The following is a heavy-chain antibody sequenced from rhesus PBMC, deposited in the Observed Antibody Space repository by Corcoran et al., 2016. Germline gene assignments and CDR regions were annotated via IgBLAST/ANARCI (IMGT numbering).Heavy chain of an antibody. V-gene: IGHV4S12*01. CDR1: GGSISSLNL. CDR3: ARREAAAFFDN. CDR2: FNSDSEST. D-gene: IGHD6-25*01. J-gene: IGHJ4*01. Sequence: QVQLQESGPGLVKPSETLSLTCAVSGGSISSLNLWSWIRQPPGKGLEWFGGFNSDSESTNYNPSLKSRVTISKDTSKNQFSLKLSAVTDADTAVYYCARREAAAFFDNWGQGVLVTVSS.